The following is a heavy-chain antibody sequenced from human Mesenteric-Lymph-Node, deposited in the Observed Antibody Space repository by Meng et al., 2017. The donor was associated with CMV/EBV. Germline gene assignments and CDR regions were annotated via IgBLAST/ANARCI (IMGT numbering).Heavy chain of an antibody. V-gene: IGHV1-69*01. J-gene: IGHJ4*02. CDR2: IIPIFGTA. Sequence: KASGGTFSRYAISWVRQAPGQGLEWMGGIIPIFGTANYAQKFQGRVTITADESTNTAYMELSSLRSEDTAVYYCARVGYSGYDFFDYWGQGTLVTVSS. CDR3: ARVGYSGYDFFDY. D-gene: IGHD5-12*01. CDR1: GGTFSRYA.